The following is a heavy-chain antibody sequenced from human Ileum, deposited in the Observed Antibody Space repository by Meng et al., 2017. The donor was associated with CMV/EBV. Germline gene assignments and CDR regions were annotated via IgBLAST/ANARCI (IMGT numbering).Heavy chain of an antibody. CDR3: ARESKYQLLNGAYFDY. Sequence: GSLRLSCTVSGGSISSSSYYWGWIRQPPGKGLEWIGSFYYSGSTYYNPSLKSRVTISVDTSKNQFSLKLSSVTAADTAVYYCARESKYQLLNGAYFDYWGQGTLVTVSS. J-gene: IGHJ4*02. CDR2: FYYSGST. CDR1: GGSISSSSYY. V-gene: IGHV4-39*07. D-gene: IGHD2-2*01.